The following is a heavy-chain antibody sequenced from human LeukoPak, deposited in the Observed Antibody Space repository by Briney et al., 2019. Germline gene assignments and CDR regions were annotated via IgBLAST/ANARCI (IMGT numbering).Heavy chain of an antibody. CDR2: IRHDGGEK. J-gene: IGHJ4*02. D-gene: IGHD6-19*01. V-gene: IGHV3-7*03. CDR3: ATIVSDSSGWYHFDH. CDR1: GLSVSNYW. Sequence: PGRSLRLSCAASGLSVSNYWRTWFRQAPGKGLEWLANIRHDGGEKYCVDSVKGRFTISRDNAKNSLYMQMNSLRAEDTAIYYCATIVSDSSGWYHFDHWGQGALVTVSS.